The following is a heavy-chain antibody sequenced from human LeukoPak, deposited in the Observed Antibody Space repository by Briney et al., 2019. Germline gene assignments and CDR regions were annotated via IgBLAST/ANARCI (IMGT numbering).Heavy chain of an antibody. J-gene: IGHJ5*02. D-gene: IGHD3-16*01. CDR3: ARDKGGWFDP. Sequence: ASVKVSCKASGYTFTSYDINWVRQATGQGLEWMGWMNPNSGNTGYAQKFQGRVTMTTDTSTSTAYMELRSLRSDDTAIYYCARDKGGWFDPWGQGTLVTVSS. CDR1: GYTFTSYD. CDR2: MNPNSGNT. V-gene: IGHV1-8*02.